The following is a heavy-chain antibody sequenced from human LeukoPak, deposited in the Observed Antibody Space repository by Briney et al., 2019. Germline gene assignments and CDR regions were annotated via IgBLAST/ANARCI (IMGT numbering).Heavy chain of an antibody. D-gene: IGHD3-3*01. V-gene: IGHV3-21*01. CDR1: GFTFSSYS. CDR3: ARDDQYYDFWSSYGMDV. CDR2: ISSSSSYI. Sequence: PGGSLRLSCAASGFTFSSYSMNWLRQAPGQGLEWFSSISSSSSYIYYADSVKGRFTISRDNAKNSPYLQMNSLRAEDTAVYYCARDDQYYDFWSSYGMDVWGKGTTVTVSS. J-gene: IGHJ6*04.